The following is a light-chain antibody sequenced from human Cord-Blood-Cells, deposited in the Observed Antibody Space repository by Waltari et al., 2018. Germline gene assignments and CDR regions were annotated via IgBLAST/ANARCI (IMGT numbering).Light chain of an antibody. J-gene: IGLJ1*01. V-gene: IGLV1-44*01. CDR3: AAWDDSLNGYV. CDR2: RNN. CDR1: SPNLGSNT. Sequence: QSVLTQPPPASGTPGQRVTIPCSGSSPNLGSNTVNWYQQLPGTAPKLLIYRNNQRPSGVPDRFSGSKSGTSASLAISGLQAEDEADYYCAAWDDSLNGYVFGTGTKVTVL.